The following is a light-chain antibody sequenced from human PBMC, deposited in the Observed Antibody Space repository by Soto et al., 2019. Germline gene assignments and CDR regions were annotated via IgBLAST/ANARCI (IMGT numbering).Light chain of an antibody. J-gene: IGLJ1*01. Sequence: QSVLTRPASVSGSPGQSITIPCTGTSSDVGGYNYVSWYQQHPGKAPKLIIYDVSNRPSGVSNRFSGSKSGNTASLTISGLQAEDEADYYCSSYTSSSTYVFGTGTKVTVL. CDR3: SSYTSSSTYV. CDR2: DVS. CDR1: SSDVGGYNY. V-gene: IGLV2-14*03.